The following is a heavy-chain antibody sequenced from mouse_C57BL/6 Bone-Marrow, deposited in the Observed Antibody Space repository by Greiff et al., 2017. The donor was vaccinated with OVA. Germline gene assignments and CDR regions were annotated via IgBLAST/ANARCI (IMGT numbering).Heavy chain of an antibody. V-gene: IGHV1-50*01. D-gene: IGHD2-1*01. CDR2: IDPSDSYT. J-gene: IGHJ3*01. Sequence: VQLQQPGAELVKPGASVKLSCKASGSTFTSYWMQWVKQRPGQGLEWIGEIDPSDSYTNYNQKFKGKATLTVDTSSSTAYMQLSSLTSEDSAVYYCARSIYYGNYWFAYWGQGTLVTVSA. CDR3: ARSIYYGNYWFAY. CDR1: GSTFTSYW.